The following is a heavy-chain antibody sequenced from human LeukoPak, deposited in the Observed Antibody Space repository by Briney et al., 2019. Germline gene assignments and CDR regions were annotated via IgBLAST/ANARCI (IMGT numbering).Heavy chain of an antibody. CDR2: IYTSGST. V-gene: IGHV4-4*09. CDR1: GGSISSYY. Sequence: SETLSLTCTVSGGSISSYYWSWIRQPPGKGLEWIGYIYTSGSTSYNPSLKSRVTISVDTSKNQFSLKLSSVTAADTAVDYCARQKRDWFDPWGQGTLVTVSS. CDR3: ARQKRDWFDP. J-gene: IGHJ5*02.